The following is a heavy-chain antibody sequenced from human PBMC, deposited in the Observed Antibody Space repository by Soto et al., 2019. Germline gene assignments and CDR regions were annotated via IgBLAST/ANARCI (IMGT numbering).Heavy chain of an antibody. CDR1: GFTFSSYS. Sequence: GGSLRLSCGASGFTFSSYSMNWVRQAPGKGLEWVSYISSSSETTYYADSVKGRFTISRDNAKNSLYLQMNSLRVEDTAVYYCAREPYSNTWAELSYWGQGTLVTVSS. J-gene: IGHJ4*02. D-gene: IGHD6-13*01. CDR2: ISSSSETT. CDR3: AREPYSNTWAELSY. V-gene: IGHV3-48*01.